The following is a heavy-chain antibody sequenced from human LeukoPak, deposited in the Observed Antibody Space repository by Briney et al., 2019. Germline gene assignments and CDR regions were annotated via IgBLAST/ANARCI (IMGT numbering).Heavy chain of an antibody. CDR3: ARTRYYYNSRSYGAPYYFDY. CDR2: MSYSGST. V-gene: IGHV4-39*01. CDR1: GGSISSSTYY. Sequence: SETLSLTCTVSGGSISSSTYYWGWIRQPPRKGLEWIGSMSYSGSTYYNPSLKSRVTISVDTSKNQFSLKLSSVTAADTAVYYCARTRYYYNSRSYGAPYYFDYWGQGTLVTVSS. D-gene: IGHD3-10*01. J-gene: IGHJ4*02.